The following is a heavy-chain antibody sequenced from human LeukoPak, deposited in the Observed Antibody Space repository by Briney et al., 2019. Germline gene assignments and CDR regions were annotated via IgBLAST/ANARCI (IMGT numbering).Heavy chain of an antibody. CDR2: IYHSGST. D-gene: IGHD5-12*01. J-gene: IGHJ4*02. Sequence: SETLSLTCAVSGYSISSGYFWGWIRQPPGKGLEWIGSIYHSGSTYYSPSLRSRVTISVDTPKNQFSLKLSFVTPADTAVYYCARQSGYDSPFDYWGQGTLVTVSS. V-gene: IGHV4-38-2*01. CDR3: ARQSGYDSPFDY. CDR1: GYSISSGYF.